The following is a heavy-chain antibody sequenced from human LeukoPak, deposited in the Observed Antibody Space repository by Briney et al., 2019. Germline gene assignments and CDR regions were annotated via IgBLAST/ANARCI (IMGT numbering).Heavy chain of an antibody. CDR3: ARRGAVAGENDY. CDR1: GGSISSYY. Sequence: SETLSLTCTVSGGSISSYYWSWIRQPPGKGLEWIGYIYYSGSTNYNPSLKSRVTISVDTSKNQSSLKLSSVTAADTAVYYCARRGAVAGENDYWGQGTLVTVSS. D-gene: IGHD6-19*01. V-gene: IGHV4-59*08. CDR2: IYYSGST. J-gene: IGHJ4*02.